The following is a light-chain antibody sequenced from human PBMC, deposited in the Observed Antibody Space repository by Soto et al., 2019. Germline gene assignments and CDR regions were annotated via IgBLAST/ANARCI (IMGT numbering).Light chain of an antibody. J-gene: IGKJ5*01. CDR2: DAS. CDR1: QSVTSNY. V-gene: IGKV3D-20*02. CDR3: QQRSVWPIT. Sequence: EIVLTQSPGTLSLSPGEGATLSCRSSQSVTSNYLAWYQQKPGQAPRLLIYDASKRATGIPARFSGSGSGTDFTLTVSSLEPEDFVLYFCQQRSVWPITFGQGTRLEIK.